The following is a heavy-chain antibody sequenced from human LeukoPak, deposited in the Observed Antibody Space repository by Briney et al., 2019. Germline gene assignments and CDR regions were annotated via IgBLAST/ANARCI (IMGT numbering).Heavy chain of an antibody. CDR2: IIPIFGTA. CDR3: ARDPSYYYGSGVPGGGWFDP. J-gene: IGHJ5*02. V-gene: IGHV1-69*13. D-gene: IGHD3-10*01. CDR1: GGTFSSYA. Sequence: SVKVSCKASGGTFSSYAISWVRQAPGQGPEWMGGIIPIFGTANYAQKFQGRVTITADESTSTAYMELSSLRSEDTAVYYCARDPSYYYGSGVPGGGWFDPWGQGTLVTVSS.